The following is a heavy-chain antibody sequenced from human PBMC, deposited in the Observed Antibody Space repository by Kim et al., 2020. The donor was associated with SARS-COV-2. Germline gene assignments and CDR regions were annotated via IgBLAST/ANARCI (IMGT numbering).Heavy chain of an antibody. D-gene: IGHD2-8*02. V-gene: IGHV3-53*01. J-gene: IGHJ6*01. CDR2: IYSGGTP. CDR1: GFTVSVNY. CDR3: GAGDGLVYVVYVYG. Sequence: GGSLRLSCAASGFTVSVNYISWVRQAPGKGLEWVSFIYSGGTPYFAECAKGGFPIPGSHSKNKPSFQLTSLRTEDTAVNCCGAGDGLVYVVYVYG.